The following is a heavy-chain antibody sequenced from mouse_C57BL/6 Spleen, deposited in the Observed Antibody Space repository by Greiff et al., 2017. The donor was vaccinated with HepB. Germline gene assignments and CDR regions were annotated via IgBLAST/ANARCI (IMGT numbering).Heavy chain of an antibody. CDR3: TGDSSGYGDYAMDY. CDR2: IRLKSDNYAT. D-gene: IGHD3-2*02. Sequence: EVQLVESGGGLVQPGGSMKLSCVASGFTFSNYWMNWVRQSPEKGLEWVAQIRLKSDNYATHYAESVKGRFTISRDDSKSSVYLQMNNLRAEDTGIYYCTGDSSGYGDYAMDYWGQGTSVTVSS. V-gene: IGHV6-3*01. CDR1: GFTFSNYW. J-gene: IGHJ4*01.